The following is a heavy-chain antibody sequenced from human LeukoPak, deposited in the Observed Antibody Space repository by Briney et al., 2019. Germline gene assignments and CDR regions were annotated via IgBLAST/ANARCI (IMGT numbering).Heavy chain of an antibody. CDR2: ISSSGSTI. J-gene: IGHJ5*02. CDR1: GFTFSSYE. CDR3: ARWELLRFDP. Sequence: PGGSLRLSCAASGFTFSSYEMNWVRQAPGKGLEWVSYISSSGSTIYYADSVKGRFTISRDNAKNSLYLQMNSLRAEDTAVYYCARWELLRFDPWGQGTLVTVSS. D-gene: IGHD1-26*01. V-gene: IGHV3-48*03.